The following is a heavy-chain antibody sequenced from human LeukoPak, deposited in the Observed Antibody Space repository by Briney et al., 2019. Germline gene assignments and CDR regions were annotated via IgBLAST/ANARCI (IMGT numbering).Heavy chain of an antibody. CDR1: GFTFSDYY. J-gene: IGHJ3*02. Sequence: GGSLRRSCAASGFTFSDYYMSWIRQAPGKGLEWVSYISNSGYTLYYAESVKGRFTISRDNAKNSLYLQMNSLRDEDTSVYYCARSDDSSGYYYRSVVSGAFDIWGQGTMVTVSS. CDR3: ARSDDSSGYYYRSVVSGAFDI. V-gene: IGHV3-11*04. D-gene: IGHD3-22*01. CDR2: ISNSGYTL.